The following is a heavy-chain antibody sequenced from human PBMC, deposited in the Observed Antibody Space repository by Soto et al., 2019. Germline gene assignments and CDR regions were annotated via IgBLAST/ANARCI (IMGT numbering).Heavy chain of an antibody. Sequence: PPETMALTCSFSGGFISRDGDYWTWILQRPGEGLEWIGYIYYTGRVSSTPSLESRVTISIATSKNQFSLKLSYVSAADTAVYFGELEGNSSPASYDEWGPGFPVTVDS. V-gene: IGHV4-30-4*01. CDR2: IYYTGRV. CDR3: ELEGNSSPASYDEWGPGFPVTVDS. CDR1: GGFISRDGDY. D-gene: IGHD1-7*01. J-gene: IGHJ5*01.